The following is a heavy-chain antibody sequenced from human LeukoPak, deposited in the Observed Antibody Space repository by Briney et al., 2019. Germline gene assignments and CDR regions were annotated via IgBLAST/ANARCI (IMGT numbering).Heavy chain of an antibody. D-gene: IGHD5-12*01. J-gene: IGHJ3*02. CDR1: GGSISTYY. CDR3: ARASDYRRAFDI. CDR2: IYYNETT. Sequence: SETLSLTCTVSGGSISTYYWSWIRQPVGKGLEWLGYIYYNETTNYNPSVKSRVTISAHTSKNQFSLKLRSVTAADTAVYYCARASDYRRAFDIWGRGTMVTVSS. V-gene: IGHV4-59*01.